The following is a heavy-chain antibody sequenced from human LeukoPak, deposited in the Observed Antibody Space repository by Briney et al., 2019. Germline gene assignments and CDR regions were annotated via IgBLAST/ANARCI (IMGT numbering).Heavy chain of an antibody. CDR2: MNPNSGNT. J-gene: IGHJ6*03. CDR3: ARDARIAAAYQPVGEDYMDV. CDR1: AYTFTSYD. D-gene: IGHD6-13*01. V-gene: IGHV1-8*01. Sequence: ASVKVSCKASAYTFTSYDINWVRQATGQGLEWMGWMNPNSGNTGYAQKFQGRVTMTRNTSISTAYMELSSLRSEDTAVYYCARDARIAAAYQPVGEDYMDVWGKGTTVTVSS.